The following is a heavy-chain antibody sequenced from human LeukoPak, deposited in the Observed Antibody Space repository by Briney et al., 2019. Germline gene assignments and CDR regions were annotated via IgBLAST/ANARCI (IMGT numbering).Heavy chain of an antibody. CDR2: TNPDSGNT. CDR3: ARVQIYGDYYFDY. Sequence: ASVKVSCKASGYTFTSYDINWVRQATGQGLEWMGWTNPDSGNTGYAQKFQGRVTITRNTPISTAYMELSSLRSEDTAVYYCARVQIYGDYYFDYWGQGTLVTVSS. J-gene: IGHJ4*02. CDR1: GYTFTSYD. V-gene: IGHV1-8*03. D-gene: IGHD4-17*01.